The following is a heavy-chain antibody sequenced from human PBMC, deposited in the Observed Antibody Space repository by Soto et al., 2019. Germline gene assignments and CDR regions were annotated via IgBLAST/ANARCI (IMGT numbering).Heavy chain of an antibody. Sequence: SETLSLTCTVSGGSISSGGYYWSWIRQHPGKGLEWIGYIYYSGSTYYNPSLKSRVTISVDTSKNQFSLKLSSVTAADTDVYYCARGSRIFGVHWGQGTLVTVSS. D-gene: IGHD3-3*01. CDR2: IYYSGST. CDR3: ARGSRIFGVH. V-gene: IGHV4-31*03. CDR1: GGSISSGGYY. J-gene: IGHJ4*02.